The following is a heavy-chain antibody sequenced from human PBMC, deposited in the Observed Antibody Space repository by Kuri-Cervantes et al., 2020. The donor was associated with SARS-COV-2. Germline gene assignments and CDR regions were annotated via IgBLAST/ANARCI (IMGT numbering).Heavy chain of an antibody. CDR1: GGTFSSYA. V-gene: IGHV1-69*06. CDR3: ARGARKKLINIVLMVYARDYGMDV. Sequence: SVKVSCKASGGTFSSYAISWVRQAPGQGLEWMGGIIPIFGTANYAQKFRGRVTITADKSTSTAYMELSSLRSEDTAVYYCARGARKKLINIVLMVYARDYGMDVWGQGTTVTVSS. J-gene: IGHJ6*02. CDR2: IIPIFGTA. D-gene: IGHD2-8*01.